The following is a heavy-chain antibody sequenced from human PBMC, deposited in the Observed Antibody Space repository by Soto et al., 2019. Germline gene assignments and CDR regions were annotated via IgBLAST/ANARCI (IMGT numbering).Heavy chain of an antibody. V-gene: IGHV1-69*13. CDR1: GGTFSSYA. J-gene: IGHJ6*02. Sequence: VASVKVSCKASGGTFSSYAISWVRQAPGQGLEWMGGIIPIFGTANYAQKFQGRVTITADESTSTAYMELSSLRSEDTAVYYCAKVYYGGSGSDPPPPTNNHYSYGMDVCGPGTTVTVSS. D-gene: IGHD3-10*01. CDR2: IIPIFGTA. CDR3: AKVYYGGSGSDPPPPTNNHYSYGMDV.